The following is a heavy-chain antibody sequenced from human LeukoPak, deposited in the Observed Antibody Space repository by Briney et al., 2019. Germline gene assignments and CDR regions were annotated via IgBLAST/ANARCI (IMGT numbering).Heavy chain of an antibody. CDR1: GFTFSNAW. D-gene: IGHD1-1*01. V-gene: IGHV3-15*01. Sequence: GGSLRLSCAASGFTFSNAWMSWVRQAPGKGLEWVGRIKSKTDDGTTDYAAPVKGRFTISRDDSKNTLHLQMNSLKTEDTAVYYCTTHGMENWGQGTLVTVSS. CDR2: IKSKTDDGTT. J-gene: IGHJ1*01. CDR3: TTHGMEN.